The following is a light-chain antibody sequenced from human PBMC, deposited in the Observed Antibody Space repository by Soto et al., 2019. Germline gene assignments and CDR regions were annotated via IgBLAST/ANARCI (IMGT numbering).Light chain of an antibody. J-gene: IGKJ1*01. CDR3: QQYKDSVWT. V-gene: IGKV1-5*01. Sequence: DIQMTQSPSTLSASVGDRVTITCRASQSISSWLAWYQQKPGKAPKLLIYDASSLESGVPSRFSGSGSGTEFTLTISSLQPDDFATYYCQQYKDSVWTFGQGTKVDIK. CDR2: DAS. CDR1: QSISSW.